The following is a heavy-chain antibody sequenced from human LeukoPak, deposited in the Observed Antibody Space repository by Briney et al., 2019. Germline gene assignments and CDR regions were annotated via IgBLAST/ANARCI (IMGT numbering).Heavy chain of an antibody. CDR3: ARATFTLVFAFDI. Sequence: SETLSLTCAVYGGSFSGYYWSWIRQPPGKGLEWIGEINQSGSTNYNPSLKSRVTISVDTSKNQFSLKLSSVTAADTAVYYCARATFTLVFAFDIWGQGTMATVSS. D-gene: IGHD3-16*01. V-gene: IGHV4-34*01. CDR1: GGSFSGYY. CDR2: INQSGST. J-gene: IGHJ3*02.